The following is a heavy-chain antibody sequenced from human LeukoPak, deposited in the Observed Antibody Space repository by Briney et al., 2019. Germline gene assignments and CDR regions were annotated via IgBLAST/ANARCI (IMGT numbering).Heavy chain of an antibody. CDR3: ASHYGDNFDY. D-gene: IGHD4-17*01. J-gene: IGHJ4*02. V-gene: IGHV4-59*01. CDR1: GGSISSYY. Sequence: SETLSLICTVSGGSISSYYWSWIRQPPGKGLEWIGYIYYSGSTNYNPSLKSRVTISVDTSKNQFSLKLSSVTAADTAVYYCASHYGDNFDYWGQGTLVTVSS. CDR2: IYYSGST.